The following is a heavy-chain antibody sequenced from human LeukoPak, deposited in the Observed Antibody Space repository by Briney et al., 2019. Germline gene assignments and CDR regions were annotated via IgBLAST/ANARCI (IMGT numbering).Heavy chain of an antibody. J-gene: IGHJ4*02. CDR3: AKEEYDSSGYYVAY. V-gene: IGHV3-30*18. D-gene: IGHD3-22*01. Sequence: PGGSLRLSCAASGFTFSSYGMHWVRQAPGKGQEWVAVISYDGSNKYYADSVKGRFTISRDNSKNTLYLQMNSLRAEDTAMYYCAKEEYDSSGYYVAYWGQGTLVTVSS. CDR1: GFTFSSYG. CDR2: ISYDGSNK.